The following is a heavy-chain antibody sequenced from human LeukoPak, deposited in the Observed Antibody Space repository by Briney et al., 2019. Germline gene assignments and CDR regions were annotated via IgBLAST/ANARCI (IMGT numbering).Heavy chain of an antibody. D-gene: IGHD5-12*01. CDR3: VRDGYSGGAFDI. CDR2: IYPKSGGT. Sequence: ASVKVSCKASGYTFTGHYMHWVRQAPGQGHEWMGWIYPKSGGTNYAQKFQSRVTMTRDTSITTAFMELNILKSDDTAVYYCVRDGYSGGAFDIWGQGTMVTVSS. CDR1: GYTFTGHY. J-gene: IGHJ3*02. V-gene: IGHV1-2*02.